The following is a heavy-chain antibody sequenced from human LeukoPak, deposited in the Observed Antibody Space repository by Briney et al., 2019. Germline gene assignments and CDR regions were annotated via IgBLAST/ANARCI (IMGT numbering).Heavy chain of an antibody. J-gene: IGHJ6*02. CDR2: INHMN. CDR1: GFTFSSYW. D-gene: IGHD3-16*01. V-gene: IGHV3-7*03. Sequence: GGSLRLSCAASGFTFSSYWMNWARQAPGKGLEWVASINHMNYYVDSVKGRFTISRDNAKNSLYLQMSNLRAKDTAVYFCARGGGLDVWGQGATVTVSS. CDR3: ARGGGLDV.